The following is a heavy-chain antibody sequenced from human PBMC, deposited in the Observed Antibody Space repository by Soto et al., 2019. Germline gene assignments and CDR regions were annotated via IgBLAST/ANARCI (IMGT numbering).Heavy chain of an antibody. J-gene: IGHJ4*02. V-gene: IGHV4-34*01. Sequence: SETLSLTCAVYGGSFSGYYWTWIRQPPGTGLEWIGEINHSGSTNYNPSLKSRVTISVDTSKNQFSLKLSSVTAADTAVYYCAREERWLQFFDYWGQGTLVT. CDR3: AREERWLQFFDY. CDR1: GGSFSGYY. CDR2: INHSGST. D-gene: IGHD5-12*01.